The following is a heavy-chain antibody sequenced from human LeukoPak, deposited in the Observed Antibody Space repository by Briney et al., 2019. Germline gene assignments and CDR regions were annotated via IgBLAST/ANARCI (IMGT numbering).Heavy chain of an antibody. CDR2: ISGSGGST. Sequence: GGSLRLSCAASGFTFSSYAMSWVRQAPGKGLEGVSAISGSGGSTYYADSVKGRFTISRDNSKNTLYLQMNSLRAEDTAVYYRAKESYYDSTLDYWGQGTLVTVSS. CDR1: GFTFSSYA. V-gene: IGHV3-23*01. D-gene: IGHD3-22*01. CDR3: AKESYYDSTLDY. J-gene: IGHJ4*02.